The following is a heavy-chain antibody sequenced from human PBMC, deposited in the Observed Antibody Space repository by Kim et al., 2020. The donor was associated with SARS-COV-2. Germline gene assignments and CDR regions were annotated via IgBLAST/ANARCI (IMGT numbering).Heavy chain of an antibody. J-gene: IGHJ5*02. V-gene: IGHV1-18*01. Sequence: TNYAQKLQGRVIMTTDTSTSTAYMELRSLTSDDTAVYYCARGIYASWFDPWGQGTLVTVSS. CDR3: ARGIYASWFDP. CDR2: T. D-gene: IGHD2-2*01.